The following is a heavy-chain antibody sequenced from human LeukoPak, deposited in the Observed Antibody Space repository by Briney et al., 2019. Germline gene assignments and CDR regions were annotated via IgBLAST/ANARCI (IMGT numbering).Heavy chain of an antibody. D-gene: IGHD3-10*01. Sequence: SQTLSLTCAISGDSVSSNSAAWNWIRQSPSRGLEWLGRTYYRSKWYNDYAVSVKSRITINPDTPKNQFSLQLNSVTPEDTAVYYCARGVLTMVRGVISYYYYMDVWGKGTTVTISS. CDR2: TYYRSKWYN. V-gene: IGHV6-1*01. CDR1: GDSVSSNSAA. J-gene: IGHJ6*03. CDR3: ARGVLTMVRGVISYYYYMDV.